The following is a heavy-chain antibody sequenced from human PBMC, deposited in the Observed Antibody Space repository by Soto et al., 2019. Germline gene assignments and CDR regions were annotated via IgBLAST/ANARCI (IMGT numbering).Heavy chain of an antibody. CDR1: EFTFDKYY. CDR3: ARGNWNYYYGFDV. J-gene: IGHJ6*02. Sequence: GGSLRLSCAASEFTFDKYYMTWVRQAPGKGPEWVANIKPGGSEQYYVDSVKGRFTISRDNANNSLYLQMNSLRAEDTAVYFCARGNWNYYYGFDVWGQGTTVTVSS. V-gene: IGHV3-7*01. D-gene: IGHD1-20*01. CDR2: IKPGGSEQ.